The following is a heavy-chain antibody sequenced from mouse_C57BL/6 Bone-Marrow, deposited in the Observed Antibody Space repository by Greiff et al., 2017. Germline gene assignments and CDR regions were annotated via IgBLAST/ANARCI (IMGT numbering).Heavy chain of an antibody. D-gene: IGHD1-1*01. V-gene: IGHV1-26*01. CDR2: INPNNGGT. J-gene: IGHJ3*01. Sequence: EVQLQQSGPELVKPGASVKISCKASGYTFTDYYMNWVKQSHGKSLEWIGDINPNNGGTSYNQKFKGKATLTVDKSSSTAYMELRSLTSEDSAVYYCARIPLYYYGSPWFAYWGQGTLVTVSA. CDR1: GYTFTDYY. CDR3: ARIPLYYYGSPWFAY.